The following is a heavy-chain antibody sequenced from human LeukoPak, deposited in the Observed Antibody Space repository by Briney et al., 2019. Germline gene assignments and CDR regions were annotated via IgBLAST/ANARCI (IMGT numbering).Heavy chain of an antibody. CDR1: GYTFTSYD. V-gene: IGHV1-8*01. CDR3: ARGLRVYYYYYMDV. Sequence: ASVKVSCKASGYTFTSYDINWVRQATGQGLEWMGWMNPNSGDTGYAQKFQGRVTMTRNTSISTAYMELSSLRSEDTAVYYCARGLRVYYYYYMDVWGKGTTVTISS. CDR2: MNPNSGDT. J-gene: IGHJ6*03.